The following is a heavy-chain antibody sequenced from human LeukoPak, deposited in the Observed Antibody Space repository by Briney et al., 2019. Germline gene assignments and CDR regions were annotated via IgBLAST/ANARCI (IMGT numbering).Heavy chain of an antibody. CDR2: INHSGST. CDR1: GGSFSGYY. D-gene: IGHD3-16*02. V-gene: IGHV4-34*01. Sequence: SETLSLTCAVYGGSFSGYYWSWIRQPPGKGLEWIGEINHSGSTNYNPSLKSRVTISVDTSKNQFSLKLSSVTAADTAVYYCARGHDYVWGSYRTTFDYWGQGTLVTVSS. J-gene: IGHJ4*02. CDR3: ARGHDYVWGSYRTTFDY.